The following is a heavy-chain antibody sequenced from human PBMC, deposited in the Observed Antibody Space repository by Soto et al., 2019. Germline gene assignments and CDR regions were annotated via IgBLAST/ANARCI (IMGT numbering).Heavy chain of an antibody. CDR3: AKNPGYYYHTTGYHFDY. J-gene: IGHJ4*02. CDR2: IYYNGST. D-gene: IGHD3-22*01. CDR1: GGSITSGGYH. Sequence: SETLSLTCTVSGGSITSGGYHWSWIRQHPGKGLEWIGYIYYNGSTYYSPSLKSRSTISVDTSNNQFSLKLSSVTAADTAVYYCAKNPGYYYHTTGYHFDYWGQGTLLSVS. V-gene: IGHV4-31*03.